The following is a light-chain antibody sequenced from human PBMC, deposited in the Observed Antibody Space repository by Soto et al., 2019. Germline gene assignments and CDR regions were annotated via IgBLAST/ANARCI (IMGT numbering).Light chain of an antibody. CDR3: RSYAGSGNWV. Sequence: QSALTQPPSASGSPGQSVTISCTGASSDVGGYNSVSWYQQHPGKAPKLIISEVNSGVPDRFSGSKSGNTASLTVSGLQAEHEADYYCRSYAGSGNWVFGGGTKLTVL. CDR2: EV. CDR1: SSDVGGYNS. J-gene: IGLJ3*02. V-gene: IGLV2-8*01.